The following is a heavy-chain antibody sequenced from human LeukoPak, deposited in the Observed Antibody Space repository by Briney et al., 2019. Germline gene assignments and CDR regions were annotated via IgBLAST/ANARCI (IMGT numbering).Heavy chain of an antibody. Sequence: GASVKVSCKASGYTFTGYYMNWVRQAPGQWLEWMGRINPNSGGTNYAQKFQGRVTMTRDTSISTAYMELSRLRSDDTAVYYCARASITMVRGVLNWFDPWGQGTLVTVSS. CDR3: ARASITMVRGVLNWFDP. D-gene: IGHD3-10*01. CDR1: GYTFTGYY. J-gene: IGHJ5*02. CDR2: INPNSGGT. V-gene: IGHV1-2*06.